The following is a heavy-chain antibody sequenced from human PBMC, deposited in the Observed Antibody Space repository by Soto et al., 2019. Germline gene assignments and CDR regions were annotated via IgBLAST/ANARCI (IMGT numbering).Heavy chain of an antibody. V-gene: IGHV3-48*03. CDR2: ISSSGSTI. J-gene: IGHJ3*02. CDR3: AREAGGRFTRYNDAFDI. D-gene: IGHD2-15*01. CDR1: GFTFSSYE. Sequence: PGGSLRLSCAASGFTFSSYEMNWVRQAPGKGLEWVSYISSSGSTIYYADSVKGRFTISRDNAKNSLYLQMNSLRAEDTAVHYCAREAGGRFTRYNDAFDIWGQGTMVTVSS.